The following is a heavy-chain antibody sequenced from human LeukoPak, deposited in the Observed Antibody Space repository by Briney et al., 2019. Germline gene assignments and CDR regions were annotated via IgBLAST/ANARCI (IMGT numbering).Heavy chain of an antibody. CDR2: INHNGNT. CDR1: YGSFSGYY. CDR3: ARHGLVAARHAFDV. V-gene: IGHV4-34*01. Sequence: PSETLSLTCTVFYGSFSGYYWSWIRQPPGKGLEWIGEINHNGNTNYNPSLKSRVTISVDTSKDQFSLKLSSVTAADTAMYYCARHGLVAARHAFDVWGQGTMVTVSS. D-gene: IGHD6-6*01. J-gene: IGHJ3*01.